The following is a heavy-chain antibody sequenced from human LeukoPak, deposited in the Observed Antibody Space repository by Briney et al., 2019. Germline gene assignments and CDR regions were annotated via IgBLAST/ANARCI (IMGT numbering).Heavy chain of an antibody. Sequence: GGSLRLSCAASGFTFSSYGMHWVRQAPGKGLEWVAFIRYDGSNKYYADSVKGRFTISRDSSKNTLYLQMNSPRGEDTAVYYCAKGRWGLTINNFDIWGQGTMVTVSS. CDR1: GFTFSSYG. CDR2: IRYDGSNK. CDR3: AKGRWGLTINNFDI. D-gene: IGHD3-9*01. V-gene: IGHV3-30*02. J-gene: IGHJ3*02.